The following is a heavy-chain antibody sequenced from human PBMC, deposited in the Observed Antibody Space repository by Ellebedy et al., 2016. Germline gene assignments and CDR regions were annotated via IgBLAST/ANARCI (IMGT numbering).Heavy chain of an antibody. CDR1: GGAINSYV. J-gene: IGHJ6*03. Sequence: SVKVSXXASGGAINSYVINWVRQAPGQGLEWIGGTMPIFGTPNHAQKFQGRVTITADELTTTAYMELSSLRSEDTAVYYCAGGAAQKYQVPGRFYYSYLDVWGNGTTVTVSS. CDR2: TMPIFGTP. D-gene: IGHD2-2*01. CDR3: AGGAAQKYQVPGRFYYSYLDV. V-gene: IGHV1-69*13.